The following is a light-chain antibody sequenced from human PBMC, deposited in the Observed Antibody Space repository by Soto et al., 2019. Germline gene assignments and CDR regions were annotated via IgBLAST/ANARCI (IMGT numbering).Light chain of an antibody. Sequence: DIQMTQSPSILSASVGDRVTITCRASQSISSWLAWYQQKPGKAPKLLIYDASSLESGVPSRFSGIGSGTEFTLPITSLQPDDFATYYCQQYDSYAWTFGQWTKVEIK. CDR3: QQYDSYAWT. CDR1: QSISSW. V-gene: IGKV1-5*01. CDR2: DAS. J-gene: IGKJ1*01.